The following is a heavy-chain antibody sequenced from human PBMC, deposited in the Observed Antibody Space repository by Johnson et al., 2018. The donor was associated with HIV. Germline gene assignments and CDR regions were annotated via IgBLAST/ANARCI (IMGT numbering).Heavy chain of an antibody. V-gene: IGHV3-64*04. CDR3: ARPVTVVLPAGAFDF. D-gene: IGHD2-2*01. Sequence: INWNGGSTNYADSVKGRFTISRDNSKNTLYLQMNSLRAEDTAVYYCARPVTVVLPAGAFDFWGQGTMVTVSS. J-gene: IGHJ3*01. CDR2: INWNGGST.